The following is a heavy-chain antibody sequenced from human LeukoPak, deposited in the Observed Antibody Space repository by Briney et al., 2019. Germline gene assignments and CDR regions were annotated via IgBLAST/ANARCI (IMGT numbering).Heavy chain of an antibody. D-gene: IGHD6-13*01. CDR3: ARDSGYSSSWYLR. CDR2: IYYSGST. V-gene: IGHV4-39*07. Sequence: SIYYSGSTYYNPSLKSRVTISVDTSKNQFSLKLSSVTAADTAVYYCARDSGYSSSWYLRWGQGTLVTVSS. J-gene: IGHJ4*02.